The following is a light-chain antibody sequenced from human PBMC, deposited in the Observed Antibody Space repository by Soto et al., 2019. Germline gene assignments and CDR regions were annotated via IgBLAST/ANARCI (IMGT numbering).Light chain of an antibody. CDR3: QQYTNWPPIT. V-gene: IGKV3-15*01. J-gene: IGKJ5*01. Sequence: EIVLTQSPGTLSLSPGERATLSCRAIQSVSNNYLAWFQQKPGQAPRLLIYGSSTRATGVPARFSGSGSGADFTLTISNLQSEDFAVYYCQQYTNWPPITFGQGTRLENK. CDR1: QSVSNN. CDR2: GSS.